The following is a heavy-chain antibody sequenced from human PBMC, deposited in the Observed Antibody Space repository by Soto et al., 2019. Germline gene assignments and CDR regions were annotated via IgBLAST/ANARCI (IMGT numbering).Heavy chain of an antibody. CDR1: GGSFTSNNW. CDR3: ASRDPGTSVDY. J-gene: IGHJ4*02. V-gene: IGHV4-4*02. D-gene: IGHD1-7*01. CDR2: IYRTGST. Sequence: SETLSLTCAVSGGSFTSNNWWTWVRQPPGQGLEWIGEIYRTGSTNYNPSLKSRVTISLDKSENQFSLKVTSLTAADTAVYYCASRDPGTSVDYWGQGTLVTVSA.